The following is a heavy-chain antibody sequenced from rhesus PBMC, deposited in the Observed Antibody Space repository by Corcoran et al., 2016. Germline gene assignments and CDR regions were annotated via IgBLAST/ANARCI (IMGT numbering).Heavy chain of an antibody. CDR1: GGSVSSSNW. CDR2: ISGSSGST. CDR3: ARVPGYFEF. V-gene: IGHV4-65*01. J-gene: IGHJ1*01. Sequence: QVQLQESGPGLVKPSETLSLTCAVSGGSVSSSNWWSWIRQPPGKGLEWIGYISGSSGSTYHNPSLKSRVTISTDTSKTQFSLKRSSVTAADTAVYYCARVPGYFEFWGQGALVTVSS.